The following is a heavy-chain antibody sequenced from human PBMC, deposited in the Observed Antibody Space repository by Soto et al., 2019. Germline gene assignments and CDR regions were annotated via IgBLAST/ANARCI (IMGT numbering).Heavy chain of an antibody. CDR1: GFTFSSYG. CDR2: IWYDGSNK. V-gene: IGHV3-33*01. Sequence: SLRLSCAASGFTFSSYGMHWVRQAPGKGLEWVAVIWYDGSNKYYADSVKGRFTISRDNSKNTLYLQMNSLRAEDTAVYYCAGGPSGKEYDSSGYPLYWGQGTLVTVSS. J-gene: IGHJ4*02. CDR3: AGGPSGKEYDSSGYPLY. D-gene: IGHD3-22*01.